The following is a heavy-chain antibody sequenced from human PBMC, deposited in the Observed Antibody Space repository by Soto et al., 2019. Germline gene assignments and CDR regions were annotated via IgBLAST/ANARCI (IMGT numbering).Heavy chain of an antibody. CDR1: GYTFTSYG. CDR3: AIDRDYGDEYYYYGMGV. Sequence: QVQLVQSGAEVKKPGASVKVSCKASGYTFTSYGISWVRQAPGQGLEWMGWISAYNGNTNYAQKLQGRVTMTTDTSTSTAYMELRSLRSDDTAVYYCAIDRDYGDEYYYYGMGVWGQGTTVTVSS. J-gene: IGHJ6*02. D-gene: IGHD4-17*01. CDR2: ISAYNGNT. V-gene: IGHV1-18*01.